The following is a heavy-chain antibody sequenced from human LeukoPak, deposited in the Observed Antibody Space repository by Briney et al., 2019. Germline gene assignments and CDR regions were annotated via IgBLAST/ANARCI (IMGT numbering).Heavy chain of an antibody. CDR1: GFTVSSDY. Sequence: GGSLRLSCAASGFTVSSDYMSWVRQAPGKGLEWVSVIYSGGSTYYADSVKGRFTISRDNSKNTLYLQMNSLRVEDTAVYYCAREIYCSASSCTGGVFDIWGQGTMVTVSS. D-gene: IGHD2-15*01. J-gene: IGHJ3*02. CDR3: AREIYCSASSCTGGVFDI. CDR2: IYSGGST. V-gene: IGHV3-53*01.